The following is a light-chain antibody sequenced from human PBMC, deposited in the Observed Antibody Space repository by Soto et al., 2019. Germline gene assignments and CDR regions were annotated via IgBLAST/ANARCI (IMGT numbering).Light chain of an antibody. CDR2: SSD. J-gene: IGLJ2*01. V-gene: IGLV1-44*01. CDR3: SSHAGSINVI. Sequence: QSVLTQPPSASATPGQRVTISCSGSSSNIASRSVYWYQQLPGTAPKLLMYSSDLRPSGVPDRFSGSKSGNTASLTVSGLQAEDEADYYCSSHAGSINVIFGGGTQLTVL. CDR1: SSNIASRS.